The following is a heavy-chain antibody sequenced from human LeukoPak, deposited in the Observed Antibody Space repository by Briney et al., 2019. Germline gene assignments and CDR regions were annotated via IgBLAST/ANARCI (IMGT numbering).Heavy chain of an antibody. J-gene: IGHJ4*02. D-gene: IGHD3-22*01. V-gene: IGHV3-30*02. CDR3: AKDPSSGYYSPPGFDY. Sequence: GGSLILSCAASGFTFSSYGMHWVRQAPGKGLEWVAFIRYDGSNKYYADSVKGRFTISRDNSKNTLYLQMNSLRAEDTAVYYCAKDPSSGYYSPPGFDYWGQGTLVTVSS. CDR2: IRYDGSNK. CDR1: GFTFSSYG.